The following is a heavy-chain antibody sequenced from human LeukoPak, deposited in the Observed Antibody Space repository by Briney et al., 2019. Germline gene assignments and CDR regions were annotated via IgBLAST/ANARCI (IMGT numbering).Heavy chain of an antibody. J-gene: IGHJ5*02. CDR1: GGSFSGYY. Sequence: SETLSLTCAVYGGSFSGYYWSWIRQPPGKGLEWIGEINHSGSTNYNPSLKSRVTISVDTSKNQFSLKLSPVTAADTAVYYCARGRPSSNGSGSYYNPWGQGTLVTVSS. D-gene: IGHD3-10*01. CDR2: INHSGST. CDR3: ARGRPSSNGSGSYYNP. V-gene: IGHV4-34*01.